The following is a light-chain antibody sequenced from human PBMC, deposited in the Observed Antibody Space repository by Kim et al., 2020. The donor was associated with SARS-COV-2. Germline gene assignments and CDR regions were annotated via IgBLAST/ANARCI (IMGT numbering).Light chain of an antibody. CDR2: AAS. Sequence: DIQMTQSPSSLSASVGDRVTITCRASQGISNSLAWYQQKPGKAPKLLLYAASRLESGVPSRFSGSGSGTDYTLTISSLQPEDFATYYCQQYYSTPQWTFGQGTKVDIK. CDR3: QQYYSTPQWT. J-gene: IGKJ1*01. CDR1: QGISNS. V-gene: IGKV1-NL1*01.